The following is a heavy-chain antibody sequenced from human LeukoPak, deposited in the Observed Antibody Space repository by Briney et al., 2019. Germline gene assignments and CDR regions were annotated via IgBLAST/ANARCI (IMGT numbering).Heavy chain of an antibody. V-gene: IGHV3-53*01. CDR3: ARNDYGYYFDY. D-gene: IGHD4-17*01. CDR2: IYSGGST. J-gene: IGHJ4*02. Sequence: GGSLRLSCAASGFTVSYNYMSWVRQAPGKGLDWVSVIYSGGSTYYADSAKGRFTISRDNSKNTLYLQMTSLRAEDTAMYYCARNDYGYYFDYWGQGTLVTVSS. CDR1: GFTVSYNY.